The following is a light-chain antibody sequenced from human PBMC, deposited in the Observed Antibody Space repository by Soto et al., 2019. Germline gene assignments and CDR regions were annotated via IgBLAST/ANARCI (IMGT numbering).Light chain of an antibody. CDR1: QSVSSSY. CDR2: GVS. V-gene: IGKV3-20*01. J-gene: IGKJ3*01. Sequence: EIVLTQSPGTLSLSPGERATLSCRVSQSVSSSYLAWYQQKPGQAPRLLIYGVSSRATGIPDRFSGSGSGTDFTLTISRLEPEDFAVYYCQQYGSSFTFGPGTKVDIK. CDR3: QQYGSSFT.